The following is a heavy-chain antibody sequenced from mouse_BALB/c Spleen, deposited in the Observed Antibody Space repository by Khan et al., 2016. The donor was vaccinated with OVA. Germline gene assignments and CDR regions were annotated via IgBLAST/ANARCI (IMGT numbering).Heavy chain of an antibody. CDR2: IYPSDSDT. CDR1: GYTFTSFW. V-gene: IGHV1-69*02. Sequence: QVQLQQPGAELVRPGASVKLSCKASGYTFTSFWINWVKQRPGQGLEWIGNIYPSDSDTTYNQKFKDKATLTVDKSSSTAYMQLSSPTSEDSAVYYVTRGTGYYYAMDYWGQGTSVTVSS. CDR3: TRGTGYYYAMDY. J-gene: IGHJ4*01.